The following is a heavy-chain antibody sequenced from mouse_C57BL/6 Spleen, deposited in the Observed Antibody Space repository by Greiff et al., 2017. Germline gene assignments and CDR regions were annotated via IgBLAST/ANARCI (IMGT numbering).Heavy chain of an antibody. CDR1: GYAFSSYW. D-gene: IGHD1-1*01. V-gene: IGHV1-80*01. CDR3: AREDYGSSSHWYFDV. Sequence: QVQLQQSGAELVKPGASVKISCKASGYAFSSYWMNWVKQRPGKGLEWIGQIYPGDGDPNYNGKFKGKATLTADKSPCTAYMQLSSLTSEDAAFYFCAREDYGSSSHWYFDVWGTGTTVTVAS. J-gene: IGHJ1*03. CDR2: IYPGDGDP.